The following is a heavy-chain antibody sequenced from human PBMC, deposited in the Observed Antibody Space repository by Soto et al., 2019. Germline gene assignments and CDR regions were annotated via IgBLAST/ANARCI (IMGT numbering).Heavy chain of an antibody. CDR2: INAGNGNT. D-gene: IGHD3-3*01. Sequence: ASVKVSCKASGYTFTSYAMHWVRQAPGQRLEWMGWINAGNGNTKYSQKFQGRVTITTDESTSTAYVELSSLRSEDTAVYYCARDATIFGVVIGNWFDPWGQGTLVTVSS. CDR1: GYTFTSYA. J-gene: IGHJ5*02. CDR3: ARDATIFGVVIGNWFDP. V-gene: IGHV1-3*01.